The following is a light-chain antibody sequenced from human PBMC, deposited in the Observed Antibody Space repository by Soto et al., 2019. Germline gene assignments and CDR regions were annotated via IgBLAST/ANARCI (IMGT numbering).Light chain of an antibody. CDR1: QSVSSNY. Sequence: EIVLTQSPGTLSLSPGERATLSCRASQSVSSNYLAWYQQKPGQAPRLLIYGAFSRATGIPDRFSGSGSGTDFTLTISRLEPEDFAVYYCQQYGGSPRVSFGGGTKGEIK. V-gene: IGKV3-20*01. CDR3: QQYGGSPRVS. J-gene: IGKJ4*01. CDR2: GAF.